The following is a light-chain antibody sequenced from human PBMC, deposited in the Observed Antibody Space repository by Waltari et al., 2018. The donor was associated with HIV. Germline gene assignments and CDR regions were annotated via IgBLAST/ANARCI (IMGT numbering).Light chain of an antibody. CDR3: LQYTFWPRYT. Sequence: IVMTQFPGTLSVSPGERATLSCRASKSISSHLAWYQQKPGQAPRLLIYAASNRATGIPARFSGSGSGTDFTLTISSLQPEDFAVYYCLQYTFWPRYTFGQGTKLEMK. J-gene: IGKJ2*01. V-gene: IGKV3-15*01. CDR2: AAS. CDR1: KSISSH.